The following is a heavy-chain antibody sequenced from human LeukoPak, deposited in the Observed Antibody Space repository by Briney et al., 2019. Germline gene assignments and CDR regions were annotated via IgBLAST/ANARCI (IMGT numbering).Heavy chain of an antibody. V-gene: IGHV3-21*01. CDR3: AELGITMIGGV. CDR1: GFTFSSYS. Sequence: GSLRLSCAASGFTFSSYSMNWVRQAPGMGLEWVSSITSGNNYIYYGDSVKGRFTISRDDAKNSLFLQMNSLRAEDTAVYYCAELGITMIGGVWGKGTTVTISS. CDR2: ITSGNNYI. J-gene: IGHJ6*04. D-gene: IGHD3-10*02.